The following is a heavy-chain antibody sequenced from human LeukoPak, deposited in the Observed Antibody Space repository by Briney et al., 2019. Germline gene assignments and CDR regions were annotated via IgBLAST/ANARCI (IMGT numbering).Heavy chain of an antibody. CDR3: ARGRNKLVGSNWFPSSPYYFDY. CDR1: GGSFSGYY. Sequence: SETLSLTCAVYGGSFSGYYWSWIRQPPEKGLEWIGEINHSGSTNYNPSLKSRVTISVDTSKNQFSLKLSSVTAADTAVYYCARGRNKLVGSNWFPSSPYYFDYWVQGTLVTVSS. CDR2: INHSGST. J-gene: IGHJ4*02. V-gene: IGHV4-34*01. D-gene: IGHD1-14*01.